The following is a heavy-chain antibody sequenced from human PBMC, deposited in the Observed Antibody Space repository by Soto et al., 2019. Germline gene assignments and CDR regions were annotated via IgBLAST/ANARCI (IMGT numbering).Heavy chain of an antibody. Sequence: SETLSLTCAVSGYSVSTGYYWAWIRQSPGRGLEWIGSVSHSGTIYYNPSLKSRVTMSVDTSKNHISLKVLSVTAADTALYYCAKVHTSGAGCDDWGQGXLVTVYS. CDR2: VSHSGTI. J-gene: IGHJ4*02. CDR1: GYSVSTGYY. D-gene: IGHD6-19*01. CDR3: AKVHTSGAGCDD. V-gene: IGHV4-38-2*01.